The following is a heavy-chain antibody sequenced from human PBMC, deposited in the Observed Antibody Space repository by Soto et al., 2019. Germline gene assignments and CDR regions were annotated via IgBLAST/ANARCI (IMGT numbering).Heavy chain of an antibody. V-gene: IGHV1-18*04. D-gene: IGHD3-22*01. CDR1: GYTFTTYG. Sequence: ASVKVSCKASGYTFTTYGVSWVRQAPGQGLEWMGWITVSNGNTNYIDNLQGRVTMTTDTSTSTAYMELWRLRSDDTAVYYCARSYSYGSYWYFDDWGQGTLVTVSS. CDR2: ITVSNGNT. J-gene: IGHJ4*02. CDR3: ARSYSYGSYWYFDD.